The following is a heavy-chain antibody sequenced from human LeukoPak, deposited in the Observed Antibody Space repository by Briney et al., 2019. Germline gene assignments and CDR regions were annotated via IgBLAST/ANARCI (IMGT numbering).Heavy chain of an antibody. CDR1: GFTFSSYW. Sequence: GGSLRLSCAASGFTFSSYWMNWVRQAPGKGLEWVANIKRDGNEKNYVDSVKGRFSISRDNAKNSLYLQMDSLGAEDTAVYYCAKEGAYPIITYGSWGQGALVTVSS. V-gene: IGHV3-7*01. J-gene: IGHJ5*02. CDR3: AKEGAYPIITYGS. CDR2: IKRDGNEK. D-gene: IGHD3-10*01.